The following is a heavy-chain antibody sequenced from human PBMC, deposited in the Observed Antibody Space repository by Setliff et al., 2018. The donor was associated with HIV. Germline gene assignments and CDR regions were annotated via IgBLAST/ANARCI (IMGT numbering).Heavy chain of an antibody. Sequence: LSLTCSVSGGSVNSYHWSWIRQPPGKGLEWIGYIYKSGTTNYSPSLKSRVTISAGPSKNQFSLELTSVTAADTAVYYCGRLSETAMASFDSWGQGILVTVSS. CDR3: GRLSETAMASFDS. CDR2: IYKSGTT. J-gene: IGHJ4*02. CDR1: GGSVNSYH. D-gene: IGHD2-21*02. V-gene: IGHV4-59*08.